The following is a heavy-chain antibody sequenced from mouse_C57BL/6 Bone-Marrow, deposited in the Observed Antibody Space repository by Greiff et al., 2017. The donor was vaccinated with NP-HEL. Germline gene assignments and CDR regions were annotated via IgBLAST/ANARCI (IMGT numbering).Heavy chain of an antibody. CDR2: IDPSDSYT. V-gene: IGHV1-59*01. Sequence: QVQLQQPGAELVRPGTSVKLSCKASGYTFTSYWMHWVKQRPGQGLEWIGVIDPSDSYTNYNQKFKGKATLTVDTSSSKAYMQLSSLTSEDSAVYYCARGTTVVADYFDYWGQGTTLTVSS. D-gene: IGHD1-1*01. CDR3: ARGTTVVADYFDY. J-gene: IGHJ2*01. CDR1: GYTFTSYW.